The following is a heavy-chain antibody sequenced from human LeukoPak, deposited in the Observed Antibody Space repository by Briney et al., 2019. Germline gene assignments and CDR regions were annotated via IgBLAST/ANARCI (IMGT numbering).Heavy chain of an antibody. Sequence: SVKVSCKASGGTFSSYAISWVRQAPGQGLEWMGGIIPIFGTANYAQKFQGRVTITADESTSTAYRELSSLRSEDTAVYYCARDLPTLYSSSWYFDYWGQGTLVTVSS. V-gene: IGHV1-69*13. CDR3: ARDLPTLYSSSWYFDY. CDR2: IIPIFGTA. CDR1: GGTFSSYA. D-gene: IGHD6-13*01. J-gene: IGHJ4*02.